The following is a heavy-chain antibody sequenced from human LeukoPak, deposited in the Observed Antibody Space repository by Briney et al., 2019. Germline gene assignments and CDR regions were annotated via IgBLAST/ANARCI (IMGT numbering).Heavy chain of an antibody. Sequence: GGSLRLSCAASGFTLTGHGMHWVRQAPGKGLEWVTFIRHDGSKEYYVDSVKGRFTISRDNSKNMVYLQMNSLRPEDTAVYYCARGNIFPRRSYYVDYWGQGTLVTVSS. CDR1: GFTLTGHG. CDR2: IRHDGSKE. V-gene: IGHV3-30*02. D-gene: IGHD3-10*02. J-gene: IGHJ4*02. CDR3: ARGNIFPRRSYYVDY.